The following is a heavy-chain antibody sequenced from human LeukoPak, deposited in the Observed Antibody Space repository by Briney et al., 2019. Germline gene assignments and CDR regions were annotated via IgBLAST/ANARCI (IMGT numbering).Heavy chain of an antibody. V-gene: IGHV1-8*01. CDR3: ARGSPLWFGELALYYYYGMEV. CDR1: GYTFTSYD. Sequence: ASVKVSCKASGYTFTSYDINWVRQATGQGLEWMGWMNPNSGNTGYAQKFQGRVTMTRNTSISTAYMELSSLRSEDTAVYYCARGSPLWFGELALYYYYGMEVWGQGTTVTVSS. J-gene: IGHJ6*02. CDR2: MNPNSGNT. D-gene: IGHD3-10*01.